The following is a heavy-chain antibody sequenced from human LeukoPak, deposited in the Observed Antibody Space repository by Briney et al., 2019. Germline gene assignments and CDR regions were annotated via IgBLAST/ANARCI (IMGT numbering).Heavy chain of an antibody. CDR1: GGSFSGYY. D-gene: IGHD3-16*02. CDR3: ARRKYYDYVWGSYRYLNFDY. CDR2: INHSGST. Sequence: SETLSPTCAVYGGSFSGYYWSWIRQPPGKGLEWIGEINHSGSTNYNPSLKSRVTISVDTSKNQFSLKLSSVTAADTAVYYCARRKYYDYVWGSYRYLNFDYWGQGTLVTVSS. V-gene: IGHV4-34*01. J-gene: IGHJ4*02.